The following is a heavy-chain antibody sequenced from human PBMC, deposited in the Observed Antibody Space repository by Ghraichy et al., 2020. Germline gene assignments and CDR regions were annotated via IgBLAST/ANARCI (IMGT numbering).Heavy chain of an antibody. CDR3: TRGVGFVVVTAIDAY. J-gene: IGHJ4*02. CDR2: IRSKAYGGTT. Sequence: GGSLRLSCTASGFTFGDYAMSWFRQAPGKGLEWVGFIRSKAYGGTTEYAASVKGRFTISRDDSKSIAYLQMNSLKTEDTAVYYCTRGVGFVVVTAIDAYWGQGTLVTVSS. D-gene: IGHD2-21*02. CDR1: GFTFGDYA. V-gene: IGHV3-49*03.